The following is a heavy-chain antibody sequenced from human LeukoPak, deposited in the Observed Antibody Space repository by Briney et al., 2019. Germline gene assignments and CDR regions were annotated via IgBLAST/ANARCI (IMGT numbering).Heavy chain of an antibody. CDR3: AGRQQIVAVTASRDTFDI. CDR1: GGSISSFY. Sequence: TASETLSLTCIVSGGSISSFYWSWIRQPPGKGLEWIGYIYHNGRARYRPSLGSRVTMSLDTSKNQFSLKVKSLTAADTAVYCCAGRQQIVAVTASRDTFDIWGQGTMVTVSS. CDR2: IYHNGRA. J-gene: IGHJ3*02. V-gene: IGHV4-59*01. D-gene: IGHD2-21*02.